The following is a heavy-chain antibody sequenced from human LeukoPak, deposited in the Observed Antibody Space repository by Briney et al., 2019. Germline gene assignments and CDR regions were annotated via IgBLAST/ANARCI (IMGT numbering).Heavy chain of an antibody. CDR3: ARERYSSGWYVWFDP. D-gene: IGHD6-19*01. Sequence: SETLSLTCTVSGGSISSYYWSWIRQPAGKGLEWIGRIYTSGSTNYNPSLKSRVTMSVDTSKNQFSLELSSVTAADTAVYYCARERYSSGWYVWFDPWGQGTLVTVSS. V-gene: IGHV4-4*07. CDR2: IYTSGST. CDR1: GGSISSYY. J-gene: IGHJ5*02.